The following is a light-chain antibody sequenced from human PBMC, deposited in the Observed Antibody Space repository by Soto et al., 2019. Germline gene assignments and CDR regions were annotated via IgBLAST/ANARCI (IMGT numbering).Light chain of an antibody. CDR3: QQYDNWPHT. V-gene: IGKV3-15*01. CDR1: QNLSRN. J-gene: IGKJ2*01. CDR2: DAS. Sequence: EMVMTQSPATLSVSPGERATLSCRASQNLSRNLAWYQQQPGQAPRLLIYDASTRATGIPARFSGSGSGTAFTLTISSLQSEDFAVYYCQQYDNWPHTFGQGTKLEIK.